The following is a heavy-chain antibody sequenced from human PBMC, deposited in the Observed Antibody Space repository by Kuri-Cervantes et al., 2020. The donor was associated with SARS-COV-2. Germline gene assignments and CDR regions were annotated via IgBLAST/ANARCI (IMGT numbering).Heavy chain of an antibody. CDR3: ARLVSGWHGFDY. V-gene: IGHV5-51*01. D-gene: IGHD6-19*01. Sequence: GGSLRLSCKGSGHSFTTYWIGWVRQMPGKGLEWLGIIYPGDSETRYNPSFQGQVTISADKSISTAWLQWNSLKASDTAMYYCARLVSGWHGFDYWGQGTLVTVSS. CDR2: IYPGDSET. CDR1: GHSFTTYW. J-gene: IGHJ4*02.